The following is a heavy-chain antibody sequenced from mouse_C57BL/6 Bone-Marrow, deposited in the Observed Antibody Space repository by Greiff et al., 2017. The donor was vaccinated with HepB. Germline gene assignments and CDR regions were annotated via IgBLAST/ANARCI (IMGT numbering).Heavy chain of an antibody. D-gene: IGHD2-4*01. Sequence: VQLLQSGAELVRPGASVKLSCTASGFNIKDYYMHWVKQRPEQGLEWIGRIDPEVGDTEYAPKFQGKATMTADTASNTTYLQLSSLTSEDTAVYYCTTSGLQQFHFDYWGQGTTLTVSS. CDR3: TTSGLQQFHFDY. CDR2: IDPEVGDT. J-gene: IGHJ2*01. V-gene: IGHV14-1*01. CDR1: GFNIKDYY.